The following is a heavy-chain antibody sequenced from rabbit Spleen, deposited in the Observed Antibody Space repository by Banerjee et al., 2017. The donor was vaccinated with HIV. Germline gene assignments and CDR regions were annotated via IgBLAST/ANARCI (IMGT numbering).Heavy chain of an antibody. CDR3: TTMADSGGYLYL. CDR1: GFPFSEKAV. CDR2: INVVTGKA. J-gene: IGHJ4*01. Sequence: QEQLVESGGGLVKPGASLTLTCEASGFPFSEKAVMCWVRQAPGKGLTWIACINVVTGKAVYASWAKGRFTFSRTSSTTVTLQMTSLTAADTATYFCTTMADSGGYLYLWGPGTLVTVS. D-gene: IGHD1-1*01. V-gene: IGHV1S45*01.